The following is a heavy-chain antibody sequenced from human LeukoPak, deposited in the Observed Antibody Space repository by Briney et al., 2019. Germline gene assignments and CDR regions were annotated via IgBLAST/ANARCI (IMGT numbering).Heavy chain of an antibody. J-gene: IGHJ6*03. D-gene: IGHD7-27*01. CDR1: GFTFSSYG. CDR2: IRYDGSNK. CDR3: AKDLRDWGSGHNYMDV. Sequence: PGGSLRLSCAASGFTFSSYGMHWVRQAPGKGLEWVAFIRYDGSNKYYADSVKGRFTISRDNSKNTLYLQMNSLRAEDTAVYYCAKDLRDWGSGHNYMDVWGKGTTVTVSS. V-gene: IGHV3-30*02.